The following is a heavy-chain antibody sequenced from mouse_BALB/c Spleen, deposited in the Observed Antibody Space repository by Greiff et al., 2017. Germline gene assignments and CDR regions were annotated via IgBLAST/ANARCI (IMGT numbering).Heavy chain of an antibody. D-gene: IGHD1-1*01. J-gene: IGHJ3*01. CDR1: GYSITSDYA. CDR3: ARWEYYGSSYEGFAY. Sequence: EVKLMESGPGLVKPSQSLSLTCTVTGYSITSDYAWNWIRQFPGNKLEWMGYISYSGSTNYNPSLKSRISITRDTSKNQFFLQLNSVTTEDKATYYCARWEYYGSSYEGFAYWGQGTLVTVSA. CDR2: ISYSGST. V-gene: IGHV3-2*02.